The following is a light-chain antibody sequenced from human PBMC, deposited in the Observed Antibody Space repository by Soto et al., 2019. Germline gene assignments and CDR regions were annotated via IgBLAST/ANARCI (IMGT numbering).Light chain of an antibody. Sequence: QSVLTQPPSASGSHGQSVTISCTGTSSDVGGYNYVSWYQQHPGKAPKLMIYEVSKRPSGVPDRFSGSKSGNTASLTVSGLQAEYEADYYCSSYAGSNNPVVFGGGTKLTVL. CDR2: EVS. CDR1: SSDVGGYNY. CDR3: SSYAGSNNPVV. V-gene: IGLV2-8*01. J-gene: IGLJ2*01.